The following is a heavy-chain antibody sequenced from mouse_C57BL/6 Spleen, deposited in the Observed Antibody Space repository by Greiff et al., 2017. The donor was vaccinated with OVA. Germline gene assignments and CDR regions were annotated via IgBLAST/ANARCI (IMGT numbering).Heavy chain of an antibody. V-gene: IGHV1-18*01. Sequence: EVQLQQSGPELVKPGASVQLPCKASGYTFTDYNMDWVKQSHGKSLEWIGDINPNNGGTIYNQKFKGKATLTVDKSSSTAYMELRSLTSEDTAVYYCARTGDYGVLFAYWGQGTLVTVSA. CDR1: GYTFTDYN. D-gene: IGHD1-1*01. J-gene: IGHJ3*01. CDR3: ARTGDYGVLFAY. CDR2: INPNNGGT.